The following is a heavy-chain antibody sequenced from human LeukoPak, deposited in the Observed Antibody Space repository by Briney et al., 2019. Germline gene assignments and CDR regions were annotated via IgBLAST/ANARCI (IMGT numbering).Heavy chain of an antibody. CDR1: GGSFSGYY. D-gene: IGHD3-22*01. CDR3: ARSSRYYYDSSGYRNWFDP. CDR2: INHSGST. J-gene: IGHJ5*02. V-gene: IGHV4-34*01. Sequence: SETLSLTCAVYGGSFSGYYWSWIRQPPGKGLEWIGEINHSGSTNYNPSLKSRVTISVDTSKNQFSLKLSSVTAADTAVYYCARSSRYYYDSSGYRNWFDPWGQGTLVTVSS.